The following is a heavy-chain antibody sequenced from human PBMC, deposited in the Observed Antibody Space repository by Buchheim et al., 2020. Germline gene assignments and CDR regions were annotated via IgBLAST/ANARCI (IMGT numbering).Heavy chain of an antibody. J-gene: IGHJ4*02. CDR2: VGRGGTP. Sequence: EVQLLESGGDLVQPGGSLRLSRAASAFTLSSSAMRWVRQAPGKRLEWISTVGRGGTPYYADSVQGRVTISRDNSKNTPYLQMNSLRAEDTAIYYCARGSGYYFDFWGPGTL. V-gene: IGHV3-23*01. CDR3: ARGSGYYFDF. CDR1: AFTLSSSA.